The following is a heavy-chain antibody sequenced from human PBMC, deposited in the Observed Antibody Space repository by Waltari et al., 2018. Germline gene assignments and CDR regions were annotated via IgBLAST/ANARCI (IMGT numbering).Heavy chain of an antibody. D-gene: IGHD3-10*01. J-gene: IGHJ4*02. CDR2: INAGNGNT. CDR1: GYTFTSYA. V-gene: IGHV1-3*01. CDR3: ARDAGALWFREYDY. Sequence: QVQLVQSGAEVKKPGASVKVSCKASGYTFTSYAMHWVRQAPGQRLEWMGWINAGNGNTKYSQKFQGRVTITSYTSASTAYMELSSLRSEDTAVYSCARDAGALWFREYDYWGQGTLVTVSS.